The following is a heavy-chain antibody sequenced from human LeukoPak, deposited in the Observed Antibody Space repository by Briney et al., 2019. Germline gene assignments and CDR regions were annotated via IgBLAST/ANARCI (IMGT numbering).Heavy chain of an antibody. J-gene: IGHJ4*02. V-gene: IGHV3-20*01. CDR3: ARDRSYGSFDF. CDR1: GFTFSSYW. D-gene: IGHD5-18*01. CDR2: INWNGGST. Sequence: PGGSLRLSCAASGFTFSSYWMNWVRQAPGKGLEWVSGINWNGGSTFYADSVKGRFTISRDNAKNALYLQMNSLTAEDTALYHCARDRSYGSFDFWGQGTLVTVSS.